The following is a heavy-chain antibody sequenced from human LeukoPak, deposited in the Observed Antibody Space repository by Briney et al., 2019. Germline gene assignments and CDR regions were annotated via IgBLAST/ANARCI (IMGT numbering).Heavy chain of an antibody. D-gene: IGHD5-24*01. V-gene: IGHV3-48*03. J-gene: IGHJ4*02. CDR2: ISSSGSTI. CDR3: ARAVMATTYFDY. CDR1: GFTFSSYE. Sequence: PGGSLRLSCAASGFTFSSYEMNWVRQAPGKGLEWVSYISSSGSTIYYADSVKGRFTISRDNAKNSLYLQMNSLRAEDTAVYFCARAVMATTYFDYWGQGTLVTVSS.